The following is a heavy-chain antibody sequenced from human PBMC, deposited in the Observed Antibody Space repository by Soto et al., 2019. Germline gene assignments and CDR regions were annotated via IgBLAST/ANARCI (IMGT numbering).Heavy chain of an antibody. Sequence: PGEPLKISCKGSGYSFTSYWIGWVRHMPGKGLEWMGIIYPGDSDTRYSPSFQGQVTISADKSISTAYLQWSSLKASDTAMYYCARGYYYDSSGLRPHGMDVWGQGTTVTVSS. D-gene: IGHD3-22*01. CDR1: GYSFTSYW. J-gene: IGHJ6*02. CDR2: IYPGDSDT. V-gene: IGHV5-51*01. CDR3: ARGYYYDSSGLRPHGMDV.